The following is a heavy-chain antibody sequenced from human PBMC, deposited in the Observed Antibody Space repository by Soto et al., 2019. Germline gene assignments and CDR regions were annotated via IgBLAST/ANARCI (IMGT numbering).Heavy chain of an antibody. CDR2: ITGSSDYT. J-gene: IGHJ6*02. Sequence: QVQLVESGGGLVRPGGSLRLSCAASGFTFSDYYMTWIRQAPGKGLEWVSYITGSSDYTNYADSVKGRFTISRDNVKNSLYLQMNSLRAEDTAVYYCAGEYFHGMDVWGQGTTVTVSS. V-gene: IGHV3-11*05. CDR3: AGEYFHGMDV. CDR1: GFTFSDYY.